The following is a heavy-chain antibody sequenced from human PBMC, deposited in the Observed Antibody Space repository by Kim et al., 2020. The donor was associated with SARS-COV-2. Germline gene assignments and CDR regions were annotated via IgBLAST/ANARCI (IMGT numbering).Heavy chain of an antibody. CDR3: ARVSQDGYNYFDY. CDR2: INPTGGIT. CDR1: GYSFTNYY. J-gene: IGHJ4*02. Sequence: ASVKVSCKASGYSFTNYYIHWVRQAPGQGLEWMGTINPTGGITSYAQKFQGRVTMTRDTSTSTVYMELSSLRSEDTAVYYCARVSQDGYNYFDYWGQGTL. D-gene: IGHD5-12*01. V-gene: IGHV1-46*01.